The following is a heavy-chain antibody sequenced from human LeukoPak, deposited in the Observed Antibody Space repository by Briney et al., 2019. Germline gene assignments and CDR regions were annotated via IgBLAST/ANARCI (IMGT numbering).Heavy chain of an antibody. CDR3: ARVPDYGDYRAAFDI. CDR1: GGTCSSYA. V-gene: IGHV1-69*04. Sequence: GSSVKLSCKASGGTCSSYAISWVRQAPGQGLEWMGRIIPIFGIANYAQKFQGRVTITADKSTSTAYMELSSLRSEDTAVYYCARVPDYGDYRAAFDIWGQGTMVTVSS. J-gene: IGHJ3*02. D-gene: IGHD4-17*01. CDR2: IIPIFGIA.